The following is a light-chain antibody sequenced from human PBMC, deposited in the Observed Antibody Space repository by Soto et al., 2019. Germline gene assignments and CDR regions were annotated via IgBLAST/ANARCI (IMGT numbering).Light chain of an antibody. CDR1: NIGSKS. J-gene: IGLJ2*01. CDR3: QVWDCSSDDVV. Sequence: SYELTQPPSVSVAPGKTARITCGGNNIGSKSVHWYQQKPGQAPVLVIYYDSDRPSGIPERFSGSNSGNTATLTISRVEAGDEADYYCQVWDCSSDDVVFGGGTKLTVL. CDR2: YDS. V-gene: IGLV3-21*04.